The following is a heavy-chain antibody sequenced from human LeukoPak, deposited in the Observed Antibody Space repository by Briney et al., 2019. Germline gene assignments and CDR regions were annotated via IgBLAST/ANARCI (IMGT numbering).Heavy chain of an antibody. Sequence: SETLSLTCTVSGGSISSGSYYWSWIRQPAGKGLEWIGRIYTSGSTNYNPSLKSRVTISVDTSKNQFSLKLSSVTAADTAVYYCAREGFAAADYYFDYWGQGTLVTVSS. D-gene: IGHD6-13*01. V-gene: IGHV4-61*02. CDR1: GGSISSGSYY. J-gene: IGHJ4*02. CDR3: AREGFAAADYYFDY. CDR2: IYTSGST.